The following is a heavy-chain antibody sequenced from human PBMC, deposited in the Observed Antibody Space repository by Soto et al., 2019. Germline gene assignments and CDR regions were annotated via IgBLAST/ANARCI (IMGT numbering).Heavy chain of an antibody. J-gene: IGHJ4*02. CDR2: IDPSDSYT. CDR3: ARREGGYTCGYFY. Sequence: PGESLKISCKGSGYSFTSYWISWVRQMPGKGLEWMGRIDPSDSYTNYSPSFQGHVTISADKSISTAYLQWSSLKASDTAMYSCARREGGYTCGYFYWGQGTLVTVSS. CDR1: GYSFTSYW. V-gene: IGHV5-10-1*01. D-gene: IGHD5-18*01.